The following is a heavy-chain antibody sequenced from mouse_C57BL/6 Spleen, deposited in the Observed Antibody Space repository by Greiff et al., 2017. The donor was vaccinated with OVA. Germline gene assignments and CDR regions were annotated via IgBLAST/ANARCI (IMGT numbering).Heavy chain of an antibody. CDR1: GYSFTGYF. Sequence: EVKLQQSGPELVKPGDSVKISCKASGYSFTGYFMNWVMQSHGKSLEWIGRINPYNGDTFYNQKFKGKATLTVDKSSSTAHMELRSLTSEDSAVYYCARSGGYDPFAYWGQGTLVTVSA. D-gene: IGHD2-2*01. J-gene: IGHJ3*01. V-gene: IGHV1-20*01. CDR3: ARSGGYDPFAY. CDR2: INPYNGDT.